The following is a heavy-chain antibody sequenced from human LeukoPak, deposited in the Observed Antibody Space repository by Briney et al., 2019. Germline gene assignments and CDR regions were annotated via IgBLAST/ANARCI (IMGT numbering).Heavy chain of an antibody. CDR2: IKQDGSEK. J-gene: IGHJ5*02. CDR3: AVVVAARWSWDWFDP. V-gene: IGHV3-7*01. CDR1: GFTFSSHW. Sequence: PGGSLRLSCAAPGFTFSSHWMSWVRQAPGKGLEWVANIKQDGSEKYYVDSVKGRFTISRDNAKNSLYLQMNSLRAEDTAVYYCAVVVAARWSWDWFDPWGQGTLVTVSS. D-gene: IGHD2-15*01.